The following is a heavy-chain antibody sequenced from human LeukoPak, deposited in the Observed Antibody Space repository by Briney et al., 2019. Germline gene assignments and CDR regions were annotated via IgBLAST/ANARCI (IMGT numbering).Heavy chain of an antibody. CDR3: ARGAYSSDY. CDR1: GGSITGSH. Sequence: SETLSLICTVSGGSITGSHWSWLRQSAGKGLEWIGRIYSSGTTNYNPSLKSRVTMSLDTSKNQFSLRLSSMTAADTAVYYCARGAYSSDYWGQGTLVTVSS. CDR2: IYSSGTT. V-gene: IGHV4-4*07. J-gene: IGHJ4*02.